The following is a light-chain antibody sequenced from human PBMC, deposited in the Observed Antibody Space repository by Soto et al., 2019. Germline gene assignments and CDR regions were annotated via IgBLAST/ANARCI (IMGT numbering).Light chain of an antibody. Sequence: EIVLTQSPGTLSLSPGERATLSCRASQSVSSRILAEYQQKPGQAPRLLMYGASSRNTGIPDRFSGTGSGTDFTLTISRLEPEDFAVYYCQQYGSSPYTFGLGTKVEI. J-gene: IGKJ2*01. CDR1: QSVSSRI. CDR3: QQYGSSPYT. CDR2: GAS. V-gene: IGKV3-20*01.